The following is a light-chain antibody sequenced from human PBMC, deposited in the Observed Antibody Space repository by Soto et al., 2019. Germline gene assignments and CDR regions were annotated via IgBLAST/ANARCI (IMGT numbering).Light chain of an antibody. J-gene: IGKJ2*01. Sequence: EIVLTQSPATLSLSPGERATLSCRASQSVSSYLAWYQQKPGQAPRLLIYDASNRATGIPARFSGGGSGTDFTLTISSLEPEYCAVYYCQQRFNWPRFTFGQGTKLEIK. CDR1: QSVSSY. CDR2: DAS. V-gene: IGKV3-11*01. CDR3: QQRFNWPRFT.